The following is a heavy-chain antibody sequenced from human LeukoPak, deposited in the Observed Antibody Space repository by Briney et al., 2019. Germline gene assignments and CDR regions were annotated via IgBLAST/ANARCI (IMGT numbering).Heavy chain of an antibody. CDR2: IYHSGST. D-gene: IGHD2-15*01. J-gene: IGHJ5*02. CDR1: GYSISSGYY. V-gene: IGHV4-38-2*02. CDR3: ARTGYCSGGSCNKGWFDP. Sequence: WETLSLTCTVSGYSISSGYYWGWIRQPPGKGLEWIGSIYHSGSTYYNPSLKSRVTISVDTSKNQFSLKLSSVTAADTAVYYCARTGYCSGGSCNKGWFDPWGQGTLVTVSS.